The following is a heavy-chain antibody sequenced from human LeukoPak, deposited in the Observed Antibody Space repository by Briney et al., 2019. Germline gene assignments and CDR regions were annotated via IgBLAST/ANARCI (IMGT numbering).Heavy chain of an antibody. CDR2: ISGSGDNT. CDR3: AKGSYYDSSGSFYFDF. D-gene: IGHD3-22*01. Sequence: GGSLRLSCAASGFTFSSYAMSWVRQAPGKGLEWVSGISGSGDNTYYADSVKGRFTISRDNSKNTLYVQVNSLGTEDTAAYYCAKGSYYDSSGSFYFDFWGQGTLVSVSS. J-gene: IGHJ4*02. V-gene: IGHV3-23*01. CDR1: GFTFSSYA.